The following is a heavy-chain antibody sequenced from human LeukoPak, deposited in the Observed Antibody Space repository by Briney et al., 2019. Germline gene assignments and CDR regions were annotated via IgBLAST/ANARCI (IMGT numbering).Heavy chain of an antibody. Sequence: ASVKVSCKPSGYTFTSYYMHWVRQAPRQRLEGMGMINPSGGSTSYAQKLQGRVTMSRDTSTSTVYMELSSLSSEDTAVYYCATVFAEPPRYYFDYWGQGTLVTVSS. V-gene: IGHV1-46*04. D-gene: IGHD1-14*01. CDR3: ATVFAEPPRYYFDY. CDR1: GYTFTSYY. J-gene: IGHJ4*02. CDR2: INPSGGST.